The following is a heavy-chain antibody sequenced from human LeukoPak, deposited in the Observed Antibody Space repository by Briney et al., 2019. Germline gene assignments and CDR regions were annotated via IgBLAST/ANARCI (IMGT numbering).Heavy chain of an antibody. V-gene: IGHV5-51*01. CDR3: TSAIGYCSGGSCQYYFDY. D-gene: IGHD2-15*01. Sequence: GESLKISCKGSGYSFTSYWIGWVRQMPGKGLEWMGIIYPGDSDTRYSPSLQGQVTISADKSISTAYLQWSSLKASDTAMYYCTSAIGYCSGGSCQYYFDYWGQGTLVTVSS. J-gene: IGHJ4*02. CDR1: GYSFTSYW. CDR2: IYPGDSDT.